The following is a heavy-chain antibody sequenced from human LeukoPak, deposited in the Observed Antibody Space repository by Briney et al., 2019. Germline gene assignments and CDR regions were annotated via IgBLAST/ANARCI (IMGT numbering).Heavy chain of an antibody. J-gene: IGHJ4*02. D-gene: IGHD3-10*01. CDR3: EKVSAPSETYPRGHFDY. V-gene: IGHV3-23*01. CDR1: RLTFNSYA. Sequence: PGGSLRLSCAPSRLTFNSYAMSWVRQAPGKGLEWVSVISGSGGSTYYADSVTGRFTISRDNSKNTMYLQMNSMRAEDTAVYCCEKVSAPSETYPRGHFDYWGQGTLVTVSS. CDR2: ISGSGGST.